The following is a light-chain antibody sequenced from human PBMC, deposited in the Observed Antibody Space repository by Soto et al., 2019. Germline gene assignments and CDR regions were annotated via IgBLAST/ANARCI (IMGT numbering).Light chain of an antibody. CDR3: SSYTSSSTPYV. J-gene: IGLJ1*01. Sequence: QSALTQPASVSGSPGQSITISCTGTISDVGGYNYVSWYPQHPGKAPKLMIYEVSNRPSGVSHRFSGSKSGNTASLTISGLQAEDEADYYCSSYTSSSTPYVFGTGTKLTVL. V-gene: IGLV2-14*01. CDR1: ISDVGGYNY. CDR2: EVS.